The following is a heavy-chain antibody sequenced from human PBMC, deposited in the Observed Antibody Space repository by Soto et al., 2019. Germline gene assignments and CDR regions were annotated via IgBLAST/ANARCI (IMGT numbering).Heavy chain of an antibody. Sequence: PSETLSLTCAVSGGSISSGGYFWSWIRQPPGKGLEWIGYIYHSGSTYYNPSLKSRVTISGDTSKNQFSLKLRSVTAADTAVYFCARSTGYGDSYFDYWGQGALVTVSS. CDR2: IYHSGST. V-gene: IGHV4-30-2*02. D-gene: IGHD4-17*01. CDR1: GGSISSGGYF. J-gene: IGHJ4*02. CDR3: ARSTGYGDSYFDY.